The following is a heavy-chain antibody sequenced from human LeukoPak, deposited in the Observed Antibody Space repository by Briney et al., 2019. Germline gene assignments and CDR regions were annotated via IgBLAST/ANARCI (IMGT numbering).Heavy chain of an antibody. CDR2: IYYSGST. D-gene: IGHD5-12*01. Sequence: SETLSLTCTVSGGSISSSSYYWGWIRQPPGKGLEWIGSIYYSGSTYYNPSLKSRVTISVDTSKNHFSLKLTSVTAADTAVYYCARHEVATITYWFDYWGQGTLVTVSS. CDR3: ARHEVATITYWFDY. CDR1: GGSISSSSYY. J-gene: IGHJ4*02. V-gene: IGHV4-39*01.